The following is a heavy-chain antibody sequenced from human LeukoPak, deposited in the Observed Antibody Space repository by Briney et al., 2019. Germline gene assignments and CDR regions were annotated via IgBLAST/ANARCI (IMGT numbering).Heavy chain of an antibody. CDR2: ISYEGRDK. V-gene: IGHV3-30*04. CDR3: TREVNAFDI. Sequence: GRSLRLSYAASGFTFNNYDMHWVRQAPGKGLEWVAFISYEGRDKCYADSVKGRFTISRDNSENTLYLQMNSLRPEDTAVYYCTREVNAFDIWGQGTMVTVSS. J-gene: IGHJ3*02. CDR1: GFTFNNYD.